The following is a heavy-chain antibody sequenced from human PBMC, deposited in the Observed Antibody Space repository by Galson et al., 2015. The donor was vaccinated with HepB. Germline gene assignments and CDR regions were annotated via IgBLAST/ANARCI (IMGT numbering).Heavy chain of an antibody. D-gene: IGHD3-9*01. CDR1: GGSISSYY. V-gene: IGHV4-59*01. J-gene: IGHJ4*02. Sequence: TLSLTCTVSGGSISSYYWSWIRQPPGKGLEWIGYIYYSGSTNYNPSLKSRVTISVDTPKNQFSLKLSSVTAADTAVYYCARGGRYYDILTDGAPFDYWGQGTLVTVSS. CDR2: IYYSGST. CDR3: ARGGRYYDILTDGAPFDY.